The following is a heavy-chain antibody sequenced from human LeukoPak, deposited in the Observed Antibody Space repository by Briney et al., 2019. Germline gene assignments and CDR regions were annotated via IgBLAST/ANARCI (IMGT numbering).Heavy chain of an antibody. J-gene: IGHJ6*02. CDR1: GGTFSSYA. D-gene: IGHD6-25*01. Sequence: PVKVSCKASGGTFSSYAISWVRQAPGQGLEWMGRIIPIFGIANYAQKFQGRVTITADKSTSTAYMKLSSLRSEDTAVYYCHVAAPRDYYYGMDVWGQGTTVTVSS. CDR2: IIPIFGIA. CDR3: HVAAPRDYYYGMDV. V-gene: IGHV1-69*04.